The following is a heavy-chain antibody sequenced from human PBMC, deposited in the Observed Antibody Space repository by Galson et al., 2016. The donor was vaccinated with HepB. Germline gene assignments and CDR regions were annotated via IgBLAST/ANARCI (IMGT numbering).Heavy chain of an antibody. Sequence: SLRLSCAASGFTFSDYYMTWIRQAPGKGLEWVSYISSSGNVIYYADSVKGRFTISRDNAENSLYLQMNSLRAAATAVYYCARRRDTGRGGYSSSWLREYWGQGTLVTVS. CDR3: ARRRDTGRGGYSSSWLREY. V-gene: IGHV3-11*01. CDR2: ISSSGNVI. J-gene: IGHJ4*02. D-gene: IGHD6-13*01. CDR1: GFTFSDYY.